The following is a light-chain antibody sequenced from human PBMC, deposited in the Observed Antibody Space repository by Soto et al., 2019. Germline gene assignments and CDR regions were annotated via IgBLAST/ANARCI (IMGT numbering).Light chain of an antibody. V-gene: IGKV3-20*01. Sequence: ESVLIQSPVASSLSPGERATLSCRASQSVSSSFLAWYQQKPGQAPRLLIFGASSRATGIPDRFSGSGSGTDFTLTISKLEPEDFAVYYCQQYGSSGSTFGQGTKVDIK. J-gene: IGKJ1*01. CDR2: GAS. CDR1: QSVSSSF. CDR3: QQYGSSGST.